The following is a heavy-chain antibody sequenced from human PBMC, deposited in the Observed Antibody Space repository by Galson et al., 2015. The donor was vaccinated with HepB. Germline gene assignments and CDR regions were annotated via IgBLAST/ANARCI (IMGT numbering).Heavy chain of an antibody. D-gene: IGHD6-19*01. CDR3: ATSAAIALAGTDAFDV. CDR2: TYYWSRWYY. V-gene: IGHV6-1*01. CDR1: GDSVSSNSAA. J-gene: IGHJ3*01. Sequence: CAISGDSVSSNSAAWNWIRQSPSRGLEWLGRTYYWSRWYYDYAGSVQSRIDITPDTSKNQFSLRLKSVTPDDTAIYYCATSAAIALAGTDAFDVWGQGTVVTVSS.